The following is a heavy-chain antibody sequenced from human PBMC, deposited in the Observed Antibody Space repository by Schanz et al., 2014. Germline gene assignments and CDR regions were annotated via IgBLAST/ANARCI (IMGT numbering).Heavy chain of an antibody. Sequence: QVQLQQWGAGLLKPSETLSLTCAVYGGSFSGYYWTWIRQPPGKGLEWIGEIHHSGSTNYNPSLKSRVTISMETSKNQCPLKLSSVTAADTAVYYCARGEWSTSQFDYWGHGTLVTVSS. D-gene: IGHD2-2*01. CDR2: IHHSGST. J-gene: IGHJ4*01. CDR3: ARGEWSTSQFDY. V-gene: IGHV4-34*01. CDR1: GGSFSGYY.